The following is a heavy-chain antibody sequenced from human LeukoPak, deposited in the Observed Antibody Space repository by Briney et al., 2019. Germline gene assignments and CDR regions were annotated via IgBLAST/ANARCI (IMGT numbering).Heavy chain of an antibody. D-gene: IGHD4-17*01. CDR2: IYTGSKT. CDR1: AFSVSRNH. V-gene: IGHV3-53*01. CDR3: AKYGDYAFYYYMDV. J-gene: IGHJ6*03. Sequence: GGSLRLSCVASAFSVSRNHVTWVRQAPGKGLEWVSLIYTGSKTEYADSVKGRFTISRDNSKNTVYLQMNSLGAEDTAVYYCAKYGDYAFYYYMDVWGKGTTVTVYS.